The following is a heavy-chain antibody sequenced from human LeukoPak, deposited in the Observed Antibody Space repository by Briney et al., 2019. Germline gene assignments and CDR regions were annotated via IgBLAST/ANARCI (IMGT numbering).Heavy chain of an antibody. CDR1: GFGFSSYG. V-gene: IGHV3-30*02. CDR2: IRYDGSNK. J-gene: IGHJ4*02. D-gene: IGHD3-3*01. Sequence: GGSLRLSCAASGFGFSSYGMHWVRQAPGKGLEWVAFIRYDGSNKYYADSVKGRFTISGDNSKNTLYLQMNSLRAEDTAVYYCAKDWGYDFWSGYPDYWGQGTLVTVSS. CDR3: AKDWGYDFWSGYPDY.